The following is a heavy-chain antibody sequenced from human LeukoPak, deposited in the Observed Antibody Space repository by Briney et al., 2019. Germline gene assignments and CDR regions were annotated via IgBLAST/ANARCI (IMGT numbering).Heavy chain of an antibody. CDR1: GYTFTGYY. D-gene: IGHD6-13*01. CDR2: INPNSGGT. J-gene: IGHJ6*03. V-gene: IGHV1-2*02. CDR3: ATRPGGSSNPGSMDV. Sequence: ASVKVSCKASGYTFTGYYMHWVRQAPGQGLEWMGWINPNSGGTNYAQKFQGRVTMTRDTSISTAYMELSRLRSDDTAVYYCATRPGGSSNPGSMDVWGKGTTVTISS.